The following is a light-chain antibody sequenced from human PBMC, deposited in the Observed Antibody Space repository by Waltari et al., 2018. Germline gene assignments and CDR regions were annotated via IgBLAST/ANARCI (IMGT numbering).Light chain of an antibody. V-gene: IGLV1-40*01. Sequence: QSVLTQPPSVSGAPGHSVTISCTGSRSNIGAGYDVHWYQQLPGAAPKLLIYAFVHRPSGVPDRFYGSKSGTSASLAINGLQAEDEAIYYCQSYDSSLSAVFGGGTKVTVL. CDR3: QSYDSSLSAV. CDR1: RSNIGAGYD. J-gene: IGLJ3*02. CDR2: AFV.